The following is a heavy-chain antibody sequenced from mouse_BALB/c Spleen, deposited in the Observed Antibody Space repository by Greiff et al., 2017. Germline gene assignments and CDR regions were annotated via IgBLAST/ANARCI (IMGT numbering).Heavy chain of an antibody. J-gene: IGHJ2*01. CDR2: INPGSGGT. CDR1: GYAFTNYL. V-gene: IGHV1-54*01. Sequence: QVQLQQSGAELVRPGTSVKVSCKASGYAFTNYLIEWVKQRPGQGLEWIGVINPGSGGTNYNEKFKGKATLTADKSSSTAYMQLSSLTSDDSAVYFCARYGNYFDDWGQGTTLTVSS. CDR3: ARYGNYFDD. D-gene: IGHD2-1*01.